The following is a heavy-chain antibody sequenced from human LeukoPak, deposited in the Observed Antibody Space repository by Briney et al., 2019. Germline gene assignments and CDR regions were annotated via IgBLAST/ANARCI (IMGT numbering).Heavy chain of an antibody. V-gene: IGHV4-59*11. CDR3: ARDGRSQPDAFDI. D-gene: IGHD2-2*01. J-gene: IGHJ3*02. CDR2: IYYSGST. Sequence: PSETLSLTCTVSGGSISSHYWSWIRQPPGKELEWTGYIYYSGSTNYNPSLKSRVTISVDTSKNQFSLKLSSVTAADTAVYYCARDGRSQPDAFDIWGQGTMVTVSS. CDR1: GGSISSHY.